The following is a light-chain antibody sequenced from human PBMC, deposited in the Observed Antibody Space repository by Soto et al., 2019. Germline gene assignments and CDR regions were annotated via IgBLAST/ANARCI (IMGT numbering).Light chain of an antibody. V-gene: IGLV2-14*01. CDR3: SSYTSSSTSFV. CDR1: SSDVGGYNY. J-gene: IGLJ1*01. Sequence: QSALTQPASVSGSPGQSITISCTGTSSDVGGYNYVSWYQQHPGKATKLMIYEVSNRPSGVSNRFSGSKSGNTASLTISGLQAEDEADYYCSSYTSSSTSFVFGTGTKLTVL. CDR2: EVS.